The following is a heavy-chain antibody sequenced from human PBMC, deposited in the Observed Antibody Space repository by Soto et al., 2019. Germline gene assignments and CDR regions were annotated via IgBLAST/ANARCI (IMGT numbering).Heavy chain of an antibody. CDR2: IWYDGSNK. V-gene: IGHV3-33*01. D-gene: IGHD6-13*01. J-gene: IGHJ6*02. CDR1: GFTFSSYG. Sequence: QVQLVESGGGVVQPGRSLRLSCAASGFTFSSYGMHWVRQAPGMGLEWVAVIWYDGSNKYYADSVKGRFTISRDNSKNTLYLQMNSLRAEDTAVYYCAREWYSSSWYSYYGMDVWGQGTTVTVSS. CDR3: AREWYSSSWYSYYGMDV.